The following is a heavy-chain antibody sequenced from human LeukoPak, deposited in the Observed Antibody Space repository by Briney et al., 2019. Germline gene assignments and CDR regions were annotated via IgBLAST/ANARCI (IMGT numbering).Heavy chain of an antibody. D-gene: IGHD3-3*01. CDR2: IYTSGST. J-gene: IGHJ3*02. Sequence: SETLSLTCTVSGGSISSYYWSWIRQPAGKGLEWIGRIYTSGSTNYNPSLKSRVTMSVDTSKNQFSLKLSSVPAADTAVYYCARDPPVDFWSGYGAFDIWGQGTMVTVSS. V-gene: IGHV4-4*07. CDR3: ARDPPVDFWSGYGAFDI. CDR1: GGSISSYY.